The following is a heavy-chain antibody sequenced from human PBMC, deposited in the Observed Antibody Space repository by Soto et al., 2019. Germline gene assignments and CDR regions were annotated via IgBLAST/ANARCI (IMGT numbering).Heavy chain of an antibody. Sequence: PGGSLRLSCAASGFTFSSYAMSWVRQAPGKGLEWVSARLEWVSAISASGSSTYYADSVKGRFTISRDNSKNTLYLQMNSLRAEDTAVYYCARAEYSYGYDFLGWGQGTLVTVS. CDR2: ISASGSST. V-gene: IGHV3-23*01. CDR3: ARAEYSYGYDFLG. CDR1: GFTFSSYA. D-gene: IGHD5-18*01. J-gene: IGHJ4*02.